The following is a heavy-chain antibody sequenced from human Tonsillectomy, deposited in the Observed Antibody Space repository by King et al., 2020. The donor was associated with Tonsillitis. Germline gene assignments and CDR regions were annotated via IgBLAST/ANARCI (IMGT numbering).Heavy chain of an antibody. V-gene: IGHV4-30-4*01. CDR3: ARGTGAIFGVVLISGYALDI. Sequence: VQLQESGPGLVKPSQTLSLTCTVSGASINSGDYFLTWIRQPPGKGLEWIGYIYSSGSTYYNASLKSRVTIYLDPLKNQFSLKLGSVAAADTAGYYCARGTGAIFGVVLISGYALDIWGLGTMVTVSS. CDR1: GASINSGDYF. D-gene: IGHD3-3*01. J-gene: IGHJ3*02. CDR2: IYSSGST.